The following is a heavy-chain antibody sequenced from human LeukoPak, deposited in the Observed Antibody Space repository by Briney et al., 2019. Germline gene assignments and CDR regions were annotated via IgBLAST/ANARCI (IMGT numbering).Heavy chain of an antibody. CDR3: AKDSSSGDYGVDWLDP. J-gene: IGHJ5*02. V-gene: IGHV3-23*01. CDR2: ISGSAVNT. Sequence: GGSLRLSCAASGFTFGSYGMSWVRQAPGKGLEWVSSISGSAVNTFYADSVKGRFTISRDNSKSTLYMEMNSLRAEDTAVYYCAKDSSSGDYGVDWLDPRGQGTLVTVSS. D-gene: IGHD4-17*01. CDR1: GFTFGSYG.